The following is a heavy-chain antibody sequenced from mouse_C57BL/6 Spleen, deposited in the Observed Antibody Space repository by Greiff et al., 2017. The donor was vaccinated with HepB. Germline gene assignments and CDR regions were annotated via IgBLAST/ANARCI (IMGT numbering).Heavy chain of an antibody. J-gene: IGHJ4*01. CDR3: ARPLYDGYYYYAMDY. Sequence: VQLQQSGAELAKPGASVKLSCKASGYTFTSYWMHWVKQRPGQGLEWIGYLNPSSGYTKYNQKFKDKATLTADISSSTAYMQLSSLTYEDSAVYYCARPLYDGYYYYAMDYWGQGTSVTVSS. CDR2: LNPSSGYT. CDR1: GYTFTSYW. D-gene: IGHD2-3*01. V-gene: IGHV1-7*01.